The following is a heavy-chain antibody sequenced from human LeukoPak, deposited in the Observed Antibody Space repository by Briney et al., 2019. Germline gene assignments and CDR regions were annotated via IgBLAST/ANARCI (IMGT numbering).Heavy chain of an antibody. J-gene: IGHJ1*01. CDR2: IIPIFGIA. CDR1: GGTFSSYA. Sequence: SVKVSCKASGGTFSSYAISWVRQAPGQGLEWMGGIIPIFGIANYAQKFQGRVTITTDESTSTAYMELSSLGSEDTAVYYCAIPAAGPLGFQHWGQGTLVTVSS. D-gene: IGHD6-13*01. V-gene: IGHV1-69*05. CDR3: AIPAAGPLGFQH.